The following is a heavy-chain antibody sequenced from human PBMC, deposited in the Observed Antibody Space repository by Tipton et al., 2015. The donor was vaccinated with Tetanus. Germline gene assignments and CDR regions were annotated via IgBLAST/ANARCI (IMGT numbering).Heavy chain of an antibody. CDR2: VYHSGAT. Sequence: GLVKPSETLSLTCTVSGSSTSRSGHYWTWIRQPPGKEPEWVGYVYHSGATNYHPSLKSRLAISADTSKNQFSLNLRSVITADTAVYYCARANNDYPKKGPFDYWGQGILVIVSS. J-gene: IGHJ4*02. CDR3: ARANNDYPKKGPFDY. V-gene: IGHV4-61*08. CDR1: GSSTSRSGHY. D-gene: IGHD5-12*01.